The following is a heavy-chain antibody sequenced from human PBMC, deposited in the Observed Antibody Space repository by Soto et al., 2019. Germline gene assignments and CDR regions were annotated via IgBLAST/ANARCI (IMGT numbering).Heavy chain of an antibody. V-gene: IGHV3-74*03. J-gene: IGHJ3*01. D-gene: IGHD1-26*01. CDR3: ARGDVGALDL. CDR1: GFTFNSYS. CDR2: IHSDGSST. Sequence: PGGSLRLSCAASGFTFNSYSMNWVRQAPGKGLVWVSRIHSDGSSTTYADSVKGRFTISRDNAKNTLYLQMASLRVEDTAVYYCARGDVGALDLWGQGTMVTVSS.